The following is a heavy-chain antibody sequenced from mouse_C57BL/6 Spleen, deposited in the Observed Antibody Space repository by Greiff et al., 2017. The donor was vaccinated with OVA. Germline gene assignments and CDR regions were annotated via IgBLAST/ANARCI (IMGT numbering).Heavy chain of an antibody. CDR2: ISSGSSTI. V-gene: IGHV5-17*01. CDR1: GFTFSDYG. CDR3: AREDYGNGAMDY. Sequence: EVKLQESGGGLVKPGGSLKLSCAASGFTFSDYGMHWVRQAPEKGLEWVAYISSGSSTIYYADTVKGRFTISRDNAKNTLFLQMTSLRSEDTAMYYCAREDYGNGAMDYWGQGTSVTVSS. J-gene: IGHJ4*01. D-gene: IGHD2-1*01.